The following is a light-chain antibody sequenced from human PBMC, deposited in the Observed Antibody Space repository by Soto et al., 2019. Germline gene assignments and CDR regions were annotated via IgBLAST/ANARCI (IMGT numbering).Light chain of an antibody. CDR3: CSYTRSGTLI. V-gene: IGLV2-14*01. J-gene: IGLJ1*01. Sequence: QSVLTQPPSAAGSPGQSVTISCTGTSNDVGIYNSVSWYQQHPGKAPKLIIYEVSKRPSGVSYRFSGTKSGNTASLTVSGLQAEDEADYYCCSYTRSGTLIFGTGTKVTVL. CDR2: EVS. CDR1: SNDVGIYNS.